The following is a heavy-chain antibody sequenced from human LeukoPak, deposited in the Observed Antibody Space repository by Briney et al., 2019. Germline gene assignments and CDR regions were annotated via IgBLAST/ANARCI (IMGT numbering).Heavy chain of an antibody. J-gene: IGHJ3*02. D-gene: IGHD3-16*01. CDR1: GGSFSGYY. CDR3: ARDQRLGAFDI. CDR2: ISSSSSYI. V-gene: IGHV3-21*01. Sequence: ETLSLTCAVYGGSFSGYYWSWIRQPPGKGLEWVSSISSSSSYIYYADSVKGRFTISRDNAKNSLYLQMNSLRAEDTAVYYCARDQRLGAFDIWGQGTMVTVSS.